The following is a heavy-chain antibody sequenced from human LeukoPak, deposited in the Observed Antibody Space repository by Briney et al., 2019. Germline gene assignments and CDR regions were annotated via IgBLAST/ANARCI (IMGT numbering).Heavy chain of an antibody. CDR2: IYYSGST. CDR3: AREGSSGYYY. V-gene: IGHV4-31*03. D-gene: IGHD3-22*01. Sequence: SETQSLTCTVSGGSISSGGYYWSWIRQHPGKGLEWIGYIYYSGSTYYNPSLKSRVTISVDTSKNQFSLKLSSVTAADTAVYYCAREGSSGYYYWGQGTLVTVSS. J-gene: IGHJ4*02. CDR1: GGSISSGGYY.